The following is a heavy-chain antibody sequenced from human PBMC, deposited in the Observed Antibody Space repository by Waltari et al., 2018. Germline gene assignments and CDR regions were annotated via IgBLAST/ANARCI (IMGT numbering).Heavy chain of an antibody. V-gene: IGHV3-30*19. J-gene: IGHJ4*02. D-gene: IGHD3-16*01. Sequence: QVQLVESGGGVVQSGMSLRLSCAASGLTFRNYGMHLVRQPPGKGLEWVTFISYDGRTQYYTDTGKGRFTISRDNSKNTVYLQMNSLRAEDTAVYYWATDRSLSYFDHWGQGTQVTVSS. CDR2: ISYDGRTQ. CDR3: ATDRSLSYFDH. CDR1: GLTFRNYG.